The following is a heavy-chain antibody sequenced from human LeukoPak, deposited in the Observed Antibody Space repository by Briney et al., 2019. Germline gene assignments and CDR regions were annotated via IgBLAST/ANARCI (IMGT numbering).Heavy chain of an antibody. CDR3: ARTVAGDNDAFDI. V-gene: IGHV1-2*02. CDR2: INPNTGGT. Sequence: ASVKVSCKASGYTFSGHYMHWVRQAPGQGLEWMGWINPNTGGTNYAQKFQGGVTMTRDTSISTVYMELRRLRSDDTAVYYCARTVAGDNDAFDIWGQGTMVTVSS. D-gene: IGHD6-19*01. J-gene: IGHJ3*02. CDR1: GYTFSGHY.